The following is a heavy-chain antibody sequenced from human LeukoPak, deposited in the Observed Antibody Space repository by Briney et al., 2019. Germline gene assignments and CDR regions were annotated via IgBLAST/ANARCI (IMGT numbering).Heavy chain of an antibody. CDR1: GITFSKAW. Sequence: GGSLRLSCAASGITFSKAWMSWVRQAPGKGLEWVGRIKSKADGGTTDYAAPVKGRFTISRDDSKNTLYLQMNSLKTEDTAEYYCTIPIAVAGHPHWFDPWGQGTLVTVSS. D-gene: IGHD6-19*01. V-gene: IGHV3-15*01. CDR3: TIPIAVAGHPHWFDP. J-gene: IGHJ5*02. CDR2: IKSKADGGTT.